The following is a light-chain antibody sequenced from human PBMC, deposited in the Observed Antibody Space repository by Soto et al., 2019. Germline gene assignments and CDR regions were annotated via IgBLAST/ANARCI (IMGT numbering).Light chain of an antibody. V-gene: IGKV3-11*01. CDR1: QTVSNY. J-gene: IGKJ3*01. CDR3: QQRYDWPIT. Sequence: EIVLTQSPATLSLSPGERVTLSCRDSQTVSNYLAWDQQKPGQAPRRLIYDASIRATNTPARFSGSGSGTDFTLTISSLEPAEFAVYYCQQRYDWPITFGPGTKVDIK. CDR2: DAS.